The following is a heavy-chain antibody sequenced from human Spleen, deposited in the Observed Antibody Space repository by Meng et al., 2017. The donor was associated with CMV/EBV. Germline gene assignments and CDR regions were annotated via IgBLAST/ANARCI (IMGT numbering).Heavy chain of an antibody. V-gene: IGHV1-18*01. Sequence: KASGYNFEFYGITWVRQAPGQGLEWVGWVGAENGDTNYGQKFQGRVTVTADTFTNTAYMEMRSLRSDDSAMYYCARAGAAVTTNFDFWGQGTLVTVSS. J-gene: IGHJ4*02. CDR3: ARAGAAVTTNFDF. D-gene: IGHD4-17*01. CDR1: GYNFEFYG. CDR2: VGAENGDT.